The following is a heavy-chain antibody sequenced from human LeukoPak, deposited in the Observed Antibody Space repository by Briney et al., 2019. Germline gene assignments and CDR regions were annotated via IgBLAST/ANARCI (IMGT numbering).Heavy chain of an antibody. CDR2: IYYSGST. Sequence: PSETLTLTCTVSGGSISSYYWSWIRQPPGKGLGWIGYIYYSGSTNYNPSLKSRVTISVDTSKNQFSLKLSSVTAADTAVYYCARHRGSGSYLGMKYYFDYWGQGTLVTVSS. V-gene: IGHV4-59*08. CDR3: ARHRGSGSYLGMKYYFDY. CDR1: GGSISSYY. J-gene: IGHJ4*02. D-gene: IGHD3-10*01.